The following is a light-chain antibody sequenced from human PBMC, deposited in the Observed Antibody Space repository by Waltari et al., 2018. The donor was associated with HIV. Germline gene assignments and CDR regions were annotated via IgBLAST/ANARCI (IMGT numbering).Light chain of an antibody. J-gene: IGLJ2*01. CDR3: ASHAGSKDV. CDR2: DVN. V-gene: IGLV2-8*01. Sequence: QSALTQPPSASGSPGQSVTITCTGTSSDGGAYNYVSLFQQQPGKAPKLMIYDVNKRPSGVPYRFSGSKSGNTASLTVSGLQAEDEADYYCASHAGSKDVFGGGTRLTVL. CDR1: SSDGGAYNY.